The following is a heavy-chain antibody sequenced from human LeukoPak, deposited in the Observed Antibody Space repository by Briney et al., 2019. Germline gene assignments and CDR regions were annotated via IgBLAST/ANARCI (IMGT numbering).Heavy chain of an antibody. J-gene: IGHJ4*02. CDR2: IRSNLYGGTP. CDR3: TRDQTPYY. Sequence: GGSLRLSCAASGFTFSNYAVSWVRQAPGKGLEWVGFIRSNLYGGTPEYAASVKGRFTISRDESNSIAYLEMDSLKTDDTAVYYCTRDQTPYYWGQGTLVTVSS. CDR1: GFTFSNYA. V-gene: IGHV3-49*04.